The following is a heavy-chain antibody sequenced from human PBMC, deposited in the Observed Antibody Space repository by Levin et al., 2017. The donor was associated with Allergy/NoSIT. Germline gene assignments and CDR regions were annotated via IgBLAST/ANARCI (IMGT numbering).Heavy chain of an antibody. V-gene: IGHV3-23*01. CDR1: GFTFSSYA. Sequence: ASVKVSCAASGFTFSSYAMSWVRQAPGKGLEWVSAISGSGGSTYYADSVKGRFTISRDNSKNTLYLQMNSLRAEDTAVYYCAKDLSGYSYGVDYWGQGTLVTVSS. J-gene: IGHJ4*02. CDR2: ISGSGGST. CDR3: AKDLSGYSYGVDY. D-gene: IGHD5-18*01.